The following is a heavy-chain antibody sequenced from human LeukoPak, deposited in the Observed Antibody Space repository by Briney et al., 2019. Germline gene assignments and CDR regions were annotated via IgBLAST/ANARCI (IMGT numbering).Heavy chain of an antibody. CDR1: GFTFSSYG. V-gene: IGHV3-33*01. CDR2: IWYDGSNK. J-gene: IGHJ3*02. Sequence: GGSLRLSCAASGFTFSSYGMHWVRQAPGKGLEWVAVIWYDGSNKYYADSVKGRFTISRDNSKNTLYLQMNSLRAEDTAVYYCARAGDGYNSSVYAFDIWGQGTMVTVSS. D-gene: IGHD5-24*01. CDR3: ARAGDGYNSSVYAFDI.